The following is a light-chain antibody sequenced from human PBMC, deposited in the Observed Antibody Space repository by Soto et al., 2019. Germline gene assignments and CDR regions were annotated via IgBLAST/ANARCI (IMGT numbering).Light chain of an antibody. Sequence: NFMLTQPHSVSESPGKTVTISCTRSSGNIATNYVQWYQQRPDSAPTTVIYEDNQRPSGVPDRFSGSIDSSSNSASLIISGLKTEDEGNYYCQSYDSTSQVFGGGTKVTVL. CDR2: EDN. CDR3: QSYDSTSQV. J-gene: IGLJ2*01. CDR1: SGNIATNY. V-gene: IGLV6-57*03.